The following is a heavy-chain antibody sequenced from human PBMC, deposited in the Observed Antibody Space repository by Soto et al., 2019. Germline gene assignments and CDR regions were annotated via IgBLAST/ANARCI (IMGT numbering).Heavy chain of an antibody. CDR1: GFTFSSYA. V-gene: IGHV3-23*01. D-gene: IGHD5-18*01. Sequence: GGSLRLSCAAAGFTFSSYAVSWVRQAPGKGLEWVSAISGSGGSTYYADSVKGRFTISRDNSKNTLYLQMNSLRAEDTAVYYCAKDHYSYGWVWYYYGMDVWGQGTTVTVSS. J-gene: IGHJ6*02. CDR3: AKDHYSYGWVWYYYGMDV. CDR2: ISGSGGST.